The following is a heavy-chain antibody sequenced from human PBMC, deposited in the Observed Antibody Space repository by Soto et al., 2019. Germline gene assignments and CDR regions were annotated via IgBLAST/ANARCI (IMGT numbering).Heavy chain of an antibody. CDR1: GGSISSYY. J-gene: IGHJ4*02. CDR3: GRRDYYDSSGYYDY. D-gene: IGHD3-22*01. V-gene: IGHV4-59*08. Sequence: PSETLSLTCTVSGGSISSYYWSWIRQPPGKGLEWIGYIYYSGSTNYNPSLKSRVTISVDTSKNQFSLKLSSVTAADTAVYYCGRRDYYDSSGYYDYWGQGTLVTVSS. CDR2: IYYSGST.